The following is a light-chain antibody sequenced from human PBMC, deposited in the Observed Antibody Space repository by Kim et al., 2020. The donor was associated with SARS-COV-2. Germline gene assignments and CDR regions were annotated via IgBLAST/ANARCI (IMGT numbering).Light chain of an antibody. Sequence: GDRVTITCQASEDVSDYFNWYHQKPGEAPKVLIRDAANLESGVPSRFSRGGYVTEFSLTISSVQPEDMGTYYCQQYDAPPFTFC. CDR2: DAA. J-gene: IGKJ5*01. V-gene: IGKV1-33*01. CDR1: EDVSDY. CDR3: QQYDAPPFT.